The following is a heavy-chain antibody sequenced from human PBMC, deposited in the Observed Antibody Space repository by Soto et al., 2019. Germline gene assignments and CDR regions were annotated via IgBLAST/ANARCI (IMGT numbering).Heavy chain of an antibody. V-gene: IGHV3-23*01. J-gene: IGHJ4*02. CDR1: GFTFSSYA. CDR2: ISGSGGST. D-gene: IGHD6-13*01. Sequence: PGGSLRLSCAASGFTFSSYAMSWVRQPPGKGLEWVSAISGSGGSTYYAHSVKGRSTISRDNSKNTLYLQMNSLRAKDTAVYYCAKFRGAAADILYYFDYRGQGTLVTVSS. CDR3: AKFRGAAADILYYFDY.